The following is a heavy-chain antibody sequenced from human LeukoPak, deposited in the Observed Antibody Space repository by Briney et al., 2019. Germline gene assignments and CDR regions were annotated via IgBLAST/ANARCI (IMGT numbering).Heavy chain of an antibody. V-gene: IGHV3-23*01. CDR3: AKRGIVIRGIIVIGFHKEAYYFDS. J-gene: IGHJ4*02. D-gene: IGHD3-10*01. CDR2: ISGSGGST. Sequence: GGSLRLSCVVSGITVSNYGMSWVRQAPGKGLEWVSNISGSGGSTAYADSVKGRFTISRDNSKNTLHLQMNSLRGEDTAVYFCAKRGIVIRGIIVIGFHKEAYYFDSRGQGTLVTVSS. CDR1: GITVSNYG.